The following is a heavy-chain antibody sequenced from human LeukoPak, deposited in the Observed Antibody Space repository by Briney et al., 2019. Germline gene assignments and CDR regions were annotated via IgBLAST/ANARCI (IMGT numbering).Heavy chain of an antibody. CDR3: ARVRYFDLILNYEYYFDY. CDR2: IYSGGST. CDR1: GFTVSSNY. V-gene: IGHV3-53*01. D-gene: IGHD3-9*01. J-gene: IGHJ4*02. Sequence: GGSLRLSCAASGFTVSSNYMSWVRQAPGKGLEWVSVIYSGGSTYYADSVKGRFTISRDNSKNTLYLQMNSLRAEDTAVYYCARVRYFDLILNYEYYFDYWGQGTLVTVSS.